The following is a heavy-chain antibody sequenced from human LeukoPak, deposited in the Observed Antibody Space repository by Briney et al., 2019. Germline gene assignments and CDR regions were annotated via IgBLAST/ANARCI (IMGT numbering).Heavy chain of an antibody. J-gene: IGHJ2*01. CDR2: IHHSGGT. D-gene: IGHD3-10*01. Sequence: SETLFLTCSVSGVSASSGNYYWSWIRQPSGKGLEWIGYIHHSGGTYYNPSLKSRVTISVDRSKNQFSLKLSSVTAADTAVYYCARGGGIGPYGSGTDEGWYFDLWGRGTLVTVSS. CDR1: GVSASSGNYY. V-gene: IGHV4-30-2*01. CDR3: ARGGGIGPYGSGTDEGWYFDL.